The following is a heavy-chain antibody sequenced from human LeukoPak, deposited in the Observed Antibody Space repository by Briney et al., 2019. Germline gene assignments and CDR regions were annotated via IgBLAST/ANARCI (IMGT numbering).Heavy chain of an antibody. CDR3: ARDVAAETTALYYYYMDV. J-gene: IGHJ6*03. V-gene: IGHV3-7*01. CDR1: GFTFSSYE. D-gene: IGHD1-14*01. Sequence: GGSLRLSCAASGFTFSSYEMNWVRQAPGKGLEWVANIKQDGSEKYYVDSVKGRFTISRDNAKNSLYLQMNSLRAEDTAVYYCARDVAAETTALYYYYMDVWGKGTTVTVSS. CDR2: IKQDGSEK.